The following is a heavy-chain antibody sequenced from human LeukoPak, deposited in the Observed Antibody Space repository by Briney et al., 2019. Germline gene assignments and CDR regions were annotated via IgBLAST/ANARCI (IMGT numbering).Heavy chain of an antibody. CDR2: ISYDGSNK. D-gene: IGHD6-19*01. CDR3: AKGLAVAGTRTPFDY. Sequence: PGRSLRLSCAASGFTFSSYGMHWVRQAPDKGLEWVAVISYDGSNKYYADSVKGRFTTSRDNSKNTLYLQMNCLRAEDTAVYYCAKGLAVAGTRTPFDYWGQGTLVTVSS. V-gene: IGHV3-30*18. CDR1: GFTFSSYG. J-gene: IGHJ4*02.